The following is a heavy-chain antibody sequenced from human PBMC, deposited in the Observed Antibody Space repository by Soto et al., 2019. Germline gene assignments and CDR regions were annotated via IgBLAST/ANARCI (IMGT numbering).Heavy chain of an antibody. CDR2: INHSGST. V-gene: IGHV4-34*01. D-gene: IGHD6-13*01. CDR3: ARGVAAAGYFDY. Sequence: PSETLSLTCAVYGGSFSGYYWTWIRQPPGTGLEWIGEINHSGSTNYNPSLKSRVTISVDTSKNQFSLKLSSVTAADTAVYYCARGVAAAGYFDYWGQGTLVTVSS. CDR1: GGSFSGYY. J-gene: IGHJ4*02.